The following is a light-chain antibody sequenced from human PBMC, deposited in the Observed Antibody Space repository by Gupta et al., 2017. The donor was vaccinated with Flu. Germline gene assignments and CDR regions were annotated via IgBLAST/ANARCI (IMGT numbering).Light chain of an antibody. CDR3: QVYDSDDFQPRI. Sequence: SFQLPQAPSVSVAPGQMAKITCGGNNIGSYSVHWYQQKPGQAPVLVVYDNHLRASGIPERFSGANSGSTATLTINRVEAGDEADYYCQVYDSDDFQPRIFGGGTTLTVL. V-gene: IGLV3-21*02. CDR1: NIGSYS. J-gene: IGLJ2*01. CDR2: DNH.